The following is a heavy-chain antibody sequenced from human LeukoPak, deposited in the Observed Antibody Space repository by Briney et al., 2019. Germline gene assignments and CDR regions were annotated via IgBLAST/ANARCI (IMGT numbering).Heavy chain of an antibody. CDR1: GGTFSSYA. J-gene: IGHJ5*02. CDR2: IIPIFGTA. D-gene: IGHD6-19*01. V-gene: IGHV1-69*05. Sequence: ASVKVSCKASGGTFSSYAISWVRQAPGQGLEWMGRIIPIFGTANYAQKFQGRVTITTDESTSTAYMELSSLRSEDTAVYYCAREHGYSSGWYFVGPSEQESYNWFDPWGQGTLVTVSS. CDR3: AREHGYSSGWYFVGPSEQESYNWFDP.